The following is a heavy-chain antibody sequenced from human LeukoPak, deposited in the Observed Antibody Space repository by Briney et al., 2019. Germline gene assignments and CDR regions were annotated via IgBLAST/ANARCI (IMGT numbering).Heavy chain of an antibody. CDR3: ARVLMSSSGWYEDY. D-gene: IGHD6-19*01. CDR2: IYHSGST. CDR1: GGSISSSNW. V-gene: IGHV4-4*02. J-gene: IGHJ4*02. Sequence: SETLSLTCAVSGGSISSSNWWSWVRQPPGKGLEWIGEIYHSGSTNYNPSLKSRVTISVDTSKNQFSLKLSSVTAADTAVYYCARVLMSSSGWYEDYWGQGTLVTVSS.